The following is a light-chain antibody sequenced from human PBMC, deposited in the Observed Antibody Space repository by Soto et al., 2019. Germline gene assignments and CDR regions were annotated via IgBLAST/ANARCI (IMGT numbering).Light chain of an antibody. J-gene: IGLJ2*01. V-gene: IGLV2-14*01. CDR1: SSDVGGYNY. Sequence: QSALTQPASVSGSPGQSITISCTGTSSDVGGYNYVSWYQQHPGKAPKLMIYDVSNRPSGVSNRFSGSKSGNTASLTISGLQAEDGADYYCSSYTTGGSLVFGGGTKVTVL. CDR3: SSYTTGGSLV. CDR2: DVS.